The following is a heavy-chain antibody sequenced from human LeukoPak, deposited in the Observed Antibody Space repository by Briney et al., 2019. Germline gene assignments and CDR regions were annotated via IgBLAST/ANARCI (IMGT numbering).Heavy chain of an antibody. CDR2: IFHSGNT. D-gene: IGHD5-18*01. V-gene: IGHV4-30-2*01. CDR1: GGSISSGGYA. Sequence: SETLSLTCGVSGGSISSGGYAWSWIRQPPGKGLEWIGYIFHSGNTYYNPSLKGRVTISVDRSKNQFSLKLSSVTAADTAVYYCANRHVDTAMWNWGQGTLVTVSS. CDR3: ANRHVDTAMWN. J-gene: IGHJ4*02.